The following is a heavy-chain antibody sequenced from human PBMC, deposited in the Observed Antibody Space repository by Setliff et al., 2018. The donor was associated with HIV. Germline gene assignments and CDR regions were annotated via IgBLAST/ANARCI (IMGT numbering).Heavy chain of an antibody. CDR1: GYTFSNYP. D-gene: IGHD3-3*01. CDR3: ARDRFTLTSSIFGF. J-gene: IGHJ4*01. CDR2: VNTGKGDT. V-gene: IGHV1-3*04. Sequence: ASVKVSFKTSGYTFSNYPIHWLRQAPGQRPEWMGWVNTGKGDTKYSQRFQDRLTITTDSSASSVYMELSSLSSDDTAIYYCARDRFTLTSSIFGFWGHGTLVTVSS.